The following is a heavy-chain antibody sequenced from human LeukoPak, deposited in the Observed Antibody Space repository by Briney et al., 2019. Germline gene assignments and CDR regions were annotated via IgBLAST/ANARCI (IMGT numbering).Heavy chain of an antibody. D-gene: IGHD3-16*01. V-gene: IGHV3-20*04. CDR1: GFTFDDYG. Sequence: PGGSLRLSCAASGFTFDDYGMSWVRQAPGKGLEWVSGINWNGGSTGYADSVKGRFTISRDNAKNSLYLQMNSPRAEDTALYYCARARVCQGESCYYFDYWGQGTLVTVSS. CDR3: ARARVCQGESCYYFDY. J-gene: IGHJ4*02. CDR2: INWNGGST.